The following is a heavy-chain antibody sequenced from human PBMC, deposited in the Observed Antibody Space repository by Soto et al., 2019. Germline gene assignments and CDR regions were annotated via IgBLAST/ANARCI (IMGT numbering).Heavy chain of an antibody. CDR3: ASGFMTTVTSAYYGMDV. CDR2: IIPILGIA. Sequence: QVQLVQSGAEVKKPGSSVKVSCKASGGTFSSYTISWVRQAPGQGREWMGRIIPILGIANYAQKFQGRVTITADKSTSTAYMELSSLRSEDTAVYYCASGFMTTVTSAYYGMDVWGQGTTVTVSS. CDR1: GGTFSSYT. D-gene: IGHD4-17*01. J-gene: IGHJ6*02. V-gene: IGHV1-69*02.